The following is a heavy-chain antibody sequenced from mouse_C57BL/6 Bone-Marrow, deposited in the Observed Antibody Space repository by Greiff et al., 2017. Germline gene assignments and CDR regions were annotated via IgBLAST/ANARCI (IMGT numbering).Heavy chain of an antibody. D-gene: IGHD2-2*01. CDR2: IHPNSGST. CDR3: ARLVTTQMAY. Sequence: QVQLQQPGAELVKPGASVKLSCKASGYTFTSYWMHWVKQRPGQGLEWIGLIHPNSGSTNYNEKFKSKATLTVDKSSSTAYMQLSSLTSEDSAVYYCARLVTTQMAYWGQGTLVTVSA. CDR1: GYTFTSYW. V-gene: IGHV1-64*01. J-gene: IGHJ3*01.